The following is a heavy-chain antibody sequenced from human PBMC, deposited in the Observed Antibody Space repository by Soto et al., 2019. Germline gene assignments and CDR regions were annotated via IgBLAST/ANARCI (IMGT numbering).Heavy chain of an antibody. D-gene: IGHD3-10*01. V-gene: IGHV3-48*03. CDR2: ISSSGSTA. CDR3: TRAAWFPYLSFY. J-gene: IGHJ4*02. CDR1: GFTFSRFE. Sequence: GGSLRLSCAASGFTFSRFELHWVRQAPGKGLEWISYISSSGSTAYYAASVEGRFTIPRDNANNSVYLQMDSLRAEDTALYYCTRAAWFPYLSFYWGQGALVTVSS.